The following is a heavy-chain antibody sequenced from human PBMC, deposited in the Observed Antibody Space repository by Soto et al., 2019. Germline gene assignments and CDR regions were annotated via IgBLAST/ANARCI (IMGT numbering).Heavy chain of an antibody. CDR2: ISYEGSHT. J-gene: IGHJ4*02. Sequence: QVQLVESGRGGVQPGRSLRLSCAASGFIFSSYGMHWVRQAPGKGLEWVAVISYEGSHTYYADSVKGRFTITRDNSKNTLYLQMNSLRPEDTAVYYCAKEVHCGGGSCSWSEGFDYWGQGTLLTVSS. CDR1: GFIFSSYG. V-gene: IGHV3-30*18. CDR3: AKEVHCGGGSCSWSEGFDY. D-gene: IGHD2-15*01.